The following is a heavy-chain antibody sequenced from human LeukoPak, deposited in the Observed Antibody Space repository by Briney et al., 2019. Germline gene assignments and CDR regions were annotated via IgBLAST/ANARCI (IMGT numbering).Heavy chain of an antibody. CDR3: ARGVGIAAAGSLDY. CDR2: ISSSSSYI. V-gene: IGHV3-21*01. D-gene: IGHD6-13*01. CDR1: GFTFSSYS. J-gene: IGHJ4*02. Sequence: GGSLRLSCAASGFTFSSYSMNWVRQAPGKGLEWVSSISSSSSYIYYADSVKGRFTISRDNAKNSLYLQMNSLRAEDTAVCYCARGVGIAAAGSLDYWGQGTLVTVSS.